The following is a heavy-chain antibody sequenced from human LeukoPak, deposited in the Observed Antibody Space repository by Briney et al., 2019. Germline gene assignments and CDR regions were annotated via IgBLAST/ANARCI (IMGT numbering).Heavy chain of an antibody. V-gene: IGHV3-30-3*01. Sequence: GGSLRLSCAASGFTFSSYAMHWVRQAPGKGLEWVAVISYDGSNKYYADSVKGRFTISRDNSKNTLYLQMNSLRAEDTAVYYCARGTGYSSSWYSYYFDYWGQGTLVTVSS. CDR2: ISYDGSNK. CDR3: ARGTGYSSSWYSYYFDY. J-gene: IGHJ4*02. CDR1: GFTFSSYA. D-gene: IGHD6-13*01.